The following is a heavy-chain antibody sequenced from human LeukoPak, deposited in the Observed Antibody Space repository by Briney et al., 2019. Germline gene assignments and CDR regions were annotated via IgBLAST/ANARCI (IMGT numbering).Heavy chain of an antibody. D-gene: IGHD1-14*01. J-gene: IGHJ6*03. Sequence: GGSLRLSCAASGFTFSSYGMSWVRQAPGKGLEWVSAISGSGGSTYYADSVKGRFTISRDNSKNTLYLQMNSLRAEDTAVYYCAKEAEPGTNYYYYYMDVWGKGTTVTVSS. CDR3: AKEAEPGTNYYYYYMDV. CDR1: GFTFSSYG. CDR2: ISGSGGST. V-gene: IGHV3-23*01.